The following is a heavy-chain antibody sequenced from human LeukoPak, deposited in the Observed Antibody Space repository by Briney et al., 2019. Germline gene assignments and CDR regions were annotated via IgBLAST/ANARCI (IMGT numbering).Heavy chain of an antibody. Sequence: GGSLRLSCAVSGFTFRTYWMHWVRQVPGEGLVWVSRINEGGSITNYADSVKGRFSISRDNAKNTLYLQMNSLRAEDTAVYYCGRDLGGRSGYWGQGTLVTVSS. CDR3: GRDLGGRSGY. CDR2: INEGGSIT. V-gene: IGHV3-74*01. CDR1: GFTFRTYW. J-gene: IGHJ4*02. D-gene: IGHD1-26*01.